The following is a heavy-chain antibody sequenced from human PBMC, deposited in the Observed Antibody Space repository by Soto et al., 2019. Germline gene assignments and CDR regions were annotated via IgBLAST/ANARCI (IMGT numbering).Heavy chain of an antibody. Sequence: QVQLVQSGAEVKKPGSSVKVSCKDSGGTFSTYSMFWVRQAPGQGLEWMGRIIPMLGVRYYAQSFQDRVTITADKSTATAQMELSSLRSEVTAIYYCTIGSWSGEVFDIWGQGTMVTVSS. D-gene: IGHD2-21*01. CDR2: IIPMLGVR. J-gene: IGHJ3*02. CDR3: TIGSWSGEVFDI. CDR1: GGTFSTYS. V-gene: IGHV1-69*02.